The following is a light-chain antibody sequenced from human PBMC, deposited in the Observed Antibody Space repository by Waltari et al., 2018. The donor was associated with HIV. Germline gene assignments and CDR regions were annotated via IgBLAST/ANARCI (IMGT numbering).Light chain of an antibody. V-gene: IGKV2-30*01. J-gene: IGKJ5*01. CDR3: MQGTHWPPIT. CDR2: TVS. Sequence: DVVMTQSPLSLSVTLGQPDSISCRSSQSLVYSAGNTYLYWFQQRPGQSPRRLIYTVSNRDSGVPDRFSGSGSGTDFTLKISRVEAEDVGVYYCMQGTHWPPITFGQGTRLEI. CDR1: QSLVYSAGNTY.